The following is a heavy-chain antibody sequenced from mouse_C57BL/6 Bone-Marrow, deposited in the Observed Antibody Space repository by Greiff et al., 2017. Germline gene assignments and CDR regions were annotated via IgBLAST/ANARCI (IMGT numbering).Heavy chain of an antibody. CDR2: IDPSDSYT. Sequence: VQLQQSGAELVKPGASVKLSCKASGYTFTSYWMQLVKQRPGQGLEWIGEIDPSDSYTNYNQKFKGKATLTVDTSSSTAYMQLSSLTSEDSAVYYCARGGVITRDWGQGTLVTVSA. CDR1: GYTFTSYW. V-gene: IGHV1-50*01. CDR3: ARGGVITRD. J-gene: IGHJ3*01. D-gene: IGHD1-1*01.